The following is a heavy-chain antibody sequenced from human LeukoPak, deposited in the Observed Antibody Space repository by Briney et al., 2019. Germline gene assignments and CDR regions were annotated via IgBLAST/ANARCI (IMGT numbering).Heavy chain of an antibody. D-gene: IGHD4-17*01. CDR2: ISYGGSNK. V-gene: IGHV3-30*18. CDR1: GFTFSSYG. Sequence: QPGGSLRLSSAASGFTFSSYGMHWVRQAPGKVLEWVAVISYGGSNKYYADSVKGRFTISRDNSKNTLYLQMNSLRAEDTAVYYCAKSEWLRPTWTTVTTGAFDYWGQGTLVTVSS. CDR3: AKSEWLRPTWTTVTTGAFDY. J-gene: IGHJ4*02.